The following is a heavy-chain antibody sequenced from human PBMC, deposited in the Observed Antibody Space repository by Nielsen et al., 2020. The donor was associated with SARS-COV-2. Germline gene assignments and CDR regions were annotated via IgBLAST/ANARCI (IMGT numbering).Heavy chain of an antibody. J-gene: IGHJ4*02. CDR1: GFSLRSYD. V-gene: IGHV3-23*01. CDR3: AKKFYYDFWSGYFDY. D-gene: IGHD3-3*01. Sequence: GESLKISYAASGFSLRSYDMSWVRQAPGKGLEWVAGIRGTGGTTDYADSVKGRFTISRDNSKNTLYLQMNSLRAEDTAVYYCAKKFYYDFWSGYFDYWGQGTLVTVSS. CDR2: IRGTGGTT.